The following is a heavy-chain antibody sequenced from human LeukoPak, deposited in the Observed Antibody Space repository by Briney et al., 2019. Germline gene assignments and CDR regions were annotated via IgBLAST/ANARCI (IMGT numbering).Heavy chain of an antibody. V-gene: IGHV3-30*02. D-gene: IGHD3-22*01. J-gene: IGHJ4*02. CDR2: IRYDGSNK. CDR1: GFTFSSYG. CDR3: AKDHTEYYYDSSGYYFRLSYFDY. Sequence: GGSLRLSCAASGFTFSSYGMHWVRQAPGKGLEWVAFIRYDGSNKYYADSVKGRFTISRDNSKNTLYLQMNSLRAEDTAVYYCAKDHTEYYYDSSGYYFRLSYFDYWGQGTLVTVSS.